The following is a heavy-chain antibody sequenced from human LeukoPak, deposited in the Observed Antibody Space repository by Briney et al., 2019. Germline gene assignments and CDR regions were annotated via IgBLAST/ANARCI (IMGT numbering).Heavy chain of an antibody. V-gene: IGHV1-69*13. CDR2: IIPIFGTA. D-gene: IGHD3-10*01. Sequence: SVKVSCKASGGTFSSYAISWVRQAPGQGLEWMGGIIPIFGTANYAQKFQGRVTITADESTSTAYMELSSLRSEDAAVYYCARESYHPSGDNEWSYSYRFDPWGQGTLVTVSS. CDR1: GGTFSSYA. CDR3: ARESYHPSGDNEWSYSYRFDP. J-gene: IGHJ5*02.